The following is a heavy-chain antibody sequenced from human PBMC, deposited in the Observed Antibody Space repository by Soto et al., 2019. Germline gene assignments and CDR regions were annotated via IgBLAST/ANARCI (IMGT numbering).Heavy chain of an antibody. Sequence: SETLSLTCTVSGGSISSYYWSWIRQPPGKGLEWIGYIYYSGSTNYNPSLKSRVAISVDTSKNQFSLKLSSVTAADTAVYYCAREHSSGLGGFDYWGQGTLVTVSS. J-gene: IGHJ4*02. CDR2: IYYSGST. CDR3: AREHSSGLGGFDY. CDR1: GGSISSYY. V-gene: IGHV4-59*01. D-gene: IGHD6-19*01.